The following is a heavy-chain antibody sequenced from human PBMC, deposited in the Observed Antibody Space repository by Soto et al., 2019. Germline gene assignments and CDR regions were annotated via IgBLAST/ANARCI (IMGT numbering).Heavy chain of an antibody. CDR1: GFTFSNYS. D-gene: IGHD6-19*01. V-gene: IGHV3-21*01. CDR3: ARGGGQWLVRMTS. Sequence: VQLVESGGGVVQPGRSLRLSCAASGFTFSNYSMNWVRQTPGKGLEWVSSISSRSRSIFYAGSVKGRFTISRDNAKKSLYLQMNSLRAEDTAVYYCARGGGQWLVRMTSWGQGTLVTVSS. CDR2: ISSRSRSI. J-gene: IGHJ5*02.